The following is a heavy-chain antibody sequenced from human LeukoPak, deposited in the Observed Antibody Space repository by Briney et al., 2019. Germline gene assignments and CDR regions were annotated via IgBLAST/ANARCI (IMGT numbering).Heavy chain of an antibody. CDR2: INHSGST. Sequence: PSETLSLTCAVYGGSFSGYYWSWIRQPPGKGLEWIGEINHSGSTNYNPSLKSRVTISVDTSKNQFSLKLSSVTGADTAVYYCARGDDILTGYWIGNWFDPWGQGTLVTVSS. V-gene: IGHV4-34*01. J-gene: IGHJ5*02. D-gene: IGHD3-9*01. CDR3: ARGDDILTGYWIGNWFDP. CDR1: GGSFSGYY.